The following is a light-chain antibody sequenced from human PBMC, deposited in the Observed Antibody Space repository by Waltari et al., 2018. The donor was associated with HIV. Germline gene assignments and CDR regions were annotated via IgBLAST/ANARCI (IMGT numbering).Light chain of an antibody. CDR1: QSVGSN. Sequence: EIVLTQSPGTLSLSPGERATLACRASQSVGSNLAWYLQRPGQAPSLLIYGASNRATGIPARFSGSGSGTDFTLTISSLEPEDFAVYYCQQRSNWPGTFGQGTKLEIK. J-gene: IGKJ2*01. CDR2: GAS. CDR3: QQRSNWPGT. V-gene: IGKV3-11*01.